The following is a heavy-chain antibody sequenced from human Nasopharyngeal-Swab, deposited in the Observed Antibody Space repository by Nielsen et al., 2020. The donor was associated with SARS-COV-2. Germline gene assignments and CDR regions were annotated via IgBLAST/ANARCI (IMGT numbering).Heavy chain of an antibody. D-gene: IGHD3-16*01. V-gene: IGHV3-74*01. CDR3: AKDFWGALDS. J-gene: IGHJ4*02. CDR1: GFTFSSYW. Sequence: LSLTCAASGFTFSSYWMHWVRQAPGKGLVWVSRINSAGSATSYADSVKGRFTISRDNAKSTLYLQMNSLRGDDTAIYFCAKDFWGALDSWGQGTLVTVSS. CDR2: INSAGSAT.